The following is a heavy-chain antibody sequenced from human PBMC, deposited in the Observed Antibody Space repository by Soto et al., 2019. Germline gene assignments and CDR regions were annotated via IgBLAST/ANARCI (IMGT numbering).Heavy chain of an antibody. CDR2: ISAYNGNT. Sequence: ASVKVSCKASGYTFTSYGISWVRQAPGQGLEWMGWISAYNGNTNYAQKLQGRVTMTTDTSTSTAYMELRSLRSGDTAVYYCARDRNHWLVSYYSYYYMDAWGKGTTVTVSS. J-gene: IGHJ6*03. CDR3: ARDRNHWLVSYYSYYYMDA. V-gene: IGHV1-18*01. CDR1: GYTFTSYG. D-gene: IGHD5-12*01.